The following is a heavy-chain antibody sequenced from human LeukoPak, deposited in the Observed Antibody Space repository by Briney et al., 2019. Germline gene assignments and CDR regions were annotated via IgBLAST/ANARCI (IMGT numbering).Heavy chain of an antibody. D-gene: IGHD3-10*01. CDR1: GFTFSDYY. CDR3: ARDNLPWYGSGDFDY. V-gene: IGHV3-11*04. CDR2: ISSSGSTI. Sequence: GGSLRLSCAASGFTFSDYYMSWIRQAPGEGLEWVSYISSSGSTIYYADSVKGRFTISRDNAKNSLYLQMNSLRAEDTAVYYCARDNLPWYGSGDFDYWGQGTLVTVSS. J-gene: IGHJ4*02.